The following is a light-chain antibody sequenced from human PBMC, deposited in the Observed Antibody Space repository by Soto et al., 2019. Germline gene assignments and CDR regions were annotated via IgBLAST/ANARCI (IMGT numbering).Light chain of an antibody. Sequence: DIVLTQSPGTLSLSPGERATLSCRASESVSSTYLAWYQQKPGQAPRLLIYGASSRPTDIPDRFSGSGSGTDVTLTSSRLEPEDFAVYYCQQYGGSPQTFGQGTKLEIK. CDR3: QQYGGSPQT. CDR1: ESVSSTY. J-gene: IGKJ2*01. CDR2: GAS. V-gene: IGKV3-20*01.